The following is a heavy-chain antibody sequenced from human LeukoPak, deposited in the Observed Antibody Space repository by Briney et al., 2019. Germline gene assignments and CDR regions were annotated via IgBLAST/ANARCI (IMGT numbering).Heavy chain of an antibody. CDR2: ISYDGSNK. CDR1: GFTFSSYG. D-gene: IGHD2-15*01. J-gene: IGHJ4*02. CDR3: AKGQRIYYFDY. V-gene: IGHV3-30*18. Sequence: PGGSLRLSCAASGFTFSSYGMHWVRQAPGKGLEWVAVISYDGSNKYYADSVKGRFTISRGNSKNTLYLQMNSLRAEDTAVYYCAKGQRIYYFDYWGQGTLVTVSS.